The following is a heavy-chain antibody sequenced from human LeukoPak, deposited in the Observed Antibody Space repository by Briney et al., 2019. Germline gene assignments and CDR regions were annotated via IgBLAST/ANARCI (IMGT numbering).Heavy chain of an antibody. CDR2: ISGSGGST. CDR3: AKDTSPYSSGWHYFDW. V-gene: IGHV3-23*01. CDR1: GFTFSSYA. D-gene: IGHD6-19*01. Sequence: GGSLRLSCAASGFTFSSYAMSWVRQAPGKGLEWVSAISGSGGSTYYADSVKGRFTISRDNSKNTLSLQMNSLRAEDTAVYYCAKDTSPYSSGWHYFDWWGQGTLATVSS. J-gene: IGHJ4*02.